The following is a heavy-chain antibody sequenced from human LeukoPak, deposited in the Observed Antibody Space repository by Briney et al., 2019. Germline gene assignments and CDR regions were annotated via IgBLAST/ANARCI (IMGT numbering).Heavy chain of an antibody. CDR1: GFTFDTYA. J-gene: IGHJ3*02. V-gene: IGHV3-23*01. Sequence: GGPLRLSCADSGFTFDTYAMIWVREAPGKGLEWVSTIGNTETYYADSVKGRFTISRDNRQNTVYLQMTSLRAEDTAVYFCAKDAIRGNGIYDAFDIWGQGTRVTVSS. CDR3: AKDAIRGNGIYDAFDI. CDR2: IGNTET. D-gene: IGHD3-10*01.